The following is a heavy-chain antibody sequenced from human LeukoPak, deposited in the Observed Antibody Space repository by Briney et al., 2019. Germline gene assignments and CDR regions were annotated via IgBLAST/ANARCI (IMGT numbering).Heavy chain of an antibody. D-gene: IGHD3-22*01. CDR2: ISYDGSNK. CDR3: AREAPDYYDSSGYPYYFDY. Sequence: GRSLRLSCAASGFTFSSYAIHWVRQAPGKGLEWVAVISYDGSNKYYADSVKGRFTISRDNSKNTLYLQMNSLRAEDTAVYYCAREAPDYYDSSGYPYYFDYWGQGTLVTVSS. CDR1: GFTFSSYA. V-gene: IGHV3-30*04. J-gene: IGHJ4*02.